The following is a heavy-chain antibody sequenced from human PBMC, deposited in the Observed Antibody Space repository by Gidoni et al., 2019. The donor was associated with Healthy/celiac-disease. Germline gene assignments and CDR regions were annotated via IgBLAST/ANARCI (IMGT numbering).Heavy chain of an antibody. CDR2: ISSSGSTI. CDR1: GVTFSSYE. V-gene: IGHV3-48*03. D-gene: IGHD3-3*01. Sequence: EVQLVESGGGLVQTGGSRRLSGAASGVTFSSYEMNWVRQAPGKGLEWVSYISSSGSTIYYADSVKGRFTISRDNAKNSLYLQMNSLRAEDTAVYYCAATYYDFWSGYYTWGQGTLVTVSS. J-gene: IGHJ5*02. CDR3: AATYYDFWSGYYT.